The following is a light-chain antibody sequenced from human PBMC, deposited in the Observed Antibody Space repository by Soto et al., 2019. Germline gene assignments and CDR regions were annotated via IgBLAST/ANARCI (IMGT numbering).Light chain of an antibody. CDR2: GAS. Sequence: TLSARTRSLSPRKRATLGCRAIQSLSNNIYLAWYQQKPGQAPRLLIYGASSRATGIPNRFSGSGSGTDFTLTIRSLQSDDFALYYSHQYNKWPWTFGQGTKVDIK. CDR3: HQYNKWPWT. CDR1: QSLSNN. J-gene: IGKJ1*01. V-gene: IGKV3D-15*01.